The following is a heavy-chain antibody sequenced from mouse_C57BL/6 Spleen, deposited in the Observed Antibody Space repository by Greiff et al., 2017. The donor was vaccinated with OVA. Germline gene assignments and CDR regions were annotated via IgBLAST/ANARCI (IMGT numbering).Heavy chain of an antibody. CDR2: IYPGDGDT. CDR1: GYAFSSSW. D-gene: IGHD1-1*01. Sequence: QVQLQQSGPELVKPGASVKISCKASGYAFSSSWMNWVKQRPGKGLEWIGRIYPGDGDTNYNGKFKGKATLTADKSSSTAYMQLSSLTSEDSAVYFCARPYGSFYFDYWGQGTTLTVSS. J-gene: IGHJ2*01. CDR3: ARPYGSFYFDY. V-gene: IGHV1-82*01.